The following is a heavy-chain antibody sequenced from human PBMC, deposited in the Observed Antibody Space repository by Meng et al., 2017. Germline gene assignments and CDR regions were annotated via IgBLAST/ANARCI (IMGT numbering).Heavy chain of an antibody. J-gene: IGHJ4*02. D-gene: IGHD6-19*01. CDR2: IHPSGNA. CDR3: VKHSSDWSLDS. CDR1: GYTYTHYQ. V-gene: IGHV1-18*01. Sequence: QVQRVQSGSEVKKPGASVKVSCKASGYTYTHYQMDWVRQAPGQGLEWMGWIHPSGNANYAQKFQGRVTMTTDTSTTTAYMELRSLRSDDSALYYCVKHSSDWSLDSWGQGTLVTVSS.